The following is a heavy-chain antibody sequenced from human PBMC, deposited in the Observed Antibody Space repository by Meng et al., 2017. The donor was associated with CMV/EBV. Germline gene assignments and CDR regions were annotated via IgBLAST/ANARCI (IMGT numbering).Heavy chain of an antibody. CDR1: GYTFTSYG. D-gene: IGHD1-7*01. J-gene: IGHJ4*02. CDR2: ISAYNGNT. Sequence: ASVKVSCKASGYTFTSYGISWVRQAPGQGLEWMGWISAYNGNTNYAQKLQGRVTMTTDTSTSTAYMELRSLRSDDTAVYYCARDRNWNYYEISANLGYWGQGTLVTVSS. CDR3: ARDRNWNYYEISANLGY. V-gene: IGHV1-18*01.